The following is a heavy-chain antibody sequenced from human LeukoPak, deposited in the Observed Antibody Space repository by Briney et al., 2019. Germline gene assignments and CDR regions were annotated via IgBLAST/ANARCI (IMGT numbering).Heavy chain of an antibody. CDR1: GGTFSSYA. CDR3: ARGHVPAAMNYFDY. J-gene: IGHJ4*02. CDR2: IIPIFGTA. Sequence: SVKVSCKASGGTFSSYAISWVRQAPGQRLEWMGGIIPIFGTANYAQKFQGRVTITADEPTSTAYMELSSLRSEDTAVYYCARGHVPAAMNYFDYWGQGTLVTVSS. D-gene: IGHD2-2*01. V-gene: IGHV1-69*13.